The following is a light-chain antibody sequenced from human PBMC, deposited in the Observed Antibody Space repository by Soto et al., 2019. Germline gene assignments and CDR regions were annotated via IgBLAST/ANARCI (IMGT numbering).Light chain of an antibody. CDR2: AAS. J-gene: IGKJ2*01. CDR3: QQSYSTPPT. V-gene: IGKV1-39*01. Sequence: DIQMTQSPSSLSASVGDGVTITCRASQSISSYLNWYQQKPGKAPKLLIYAASSLQSGVPSRFSGSGSGTDFTLTINSLQPEDFATYYCQQSYSTPPTFGQGTKLEIK. CDR1: QSISSY.